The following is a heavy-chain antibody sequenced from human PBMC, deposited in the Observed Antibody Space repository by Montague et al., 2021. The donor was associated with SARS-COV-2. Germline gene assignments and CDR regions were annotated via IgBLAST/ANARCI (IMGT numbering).Heavy chain of an antibody. D-gene: IGHD2-2*01. CDR3: AREPRVGQLLSIYYYGMDV. V-gene: IGHV4-31*03. J-gene: IGHJ6*02. Sequence: TLSLTCTISGDFVSSDGYYWSWIRQHPGKGLEWIGDIYYSGSTHYNPSLKSRVTISVDTSKNQFSLKLSSVTAADTAVYYCAREPRVGQLLSIYYYGMDVWGQGTTVTVSS. CDR2: IYYSGST. CDR1: GDFVSSDGYY.